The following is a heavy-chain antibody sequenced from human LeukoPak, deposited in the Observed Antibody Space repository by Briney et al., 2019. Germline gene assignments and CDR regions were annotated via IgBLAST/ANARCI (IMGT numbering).Heavy chain of an antibody. CDR3: ARRISGAWFDP. J-gene: IGHJ5*02. CDR2: IYHSGST. Sequence: SETLSLTCSVSGFSISNGYYCGWIRQPPGKGLDWIGIIYHSGSTYYNPSLKSRVTMSVDTSKNQFSLKLSSVTAADTALYYCARRISGAWFDPWGRGTLVTVSS. D-gene: IGHD2-15*01. CDR1: GFSISNGYY. V-gene: IGHV4-38-2*02.